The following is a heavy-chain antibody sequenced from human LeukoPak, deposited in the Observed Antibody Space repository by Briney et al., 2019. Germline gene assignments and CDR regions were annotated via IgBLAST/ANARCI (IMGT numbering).Heavy chain of an antibody. V-gene: IGHV4-34*01. J-gene: IGHJ4*02. Sequence: PSETLSLTCAVYGGSFSGYYWSWIRQPPGKGLEWIGEINHSGSTNYNPSLKSRVTISVGTSKNQFSLKLSSVTAADTAVYYCARARGGSGSYYELNFDYWGQGTLVTVSS. CDR2: INHSGST. D-gene: IGHD3-10*01. CDR1: GGSFSGYY. CDR3: ARARGGSGSYYELNFDY.